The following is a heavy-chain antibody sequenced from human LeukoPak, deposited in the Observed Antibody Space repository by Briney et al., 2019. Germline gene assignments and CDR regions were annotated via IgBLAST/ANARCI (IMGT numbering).Heavy chain of an antibody. CDR3: ARVRASWYYDSSGYYGSFDY. D-gene: IGHD3-22*01. V-gene: IGHV4-59*08. CDR1: GGSISSYY. J-gene: IGHJ4*02. Sequence: SETLSLTCTVSGGSISSYYWSWIRQPPGKGLEWIGYIYYSGSTNYNPSLKSRVTISVDTSKNQFSLKLSSVTAADTAVYYCARVRASWYYDSSGYYGSFDYWGQGTLVTVSS. CDR2: IYYSGST.